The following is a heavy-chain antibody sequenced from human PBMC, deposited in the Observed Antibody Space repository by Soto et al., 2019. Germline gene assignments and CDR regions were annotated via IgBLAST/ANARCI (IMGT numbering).Heavy chain of an antibody. D-gene: IGHD2-2*01. CDR3: AKDAGHCRTSYCYGVGAFDV. CDR2: ISWNGGSV. Sequence: EVQLVESGGGLVQPGRSLRLSCAASGFDFHDYAMHWVRQIPGKGLEWVSGISWNGGSVGYADSVRGRFTISRDKSASSMFMQMNSLRPEDTALYYCAKDAGHCRTSYCYGVGAFDVWGHGTTVTVSS. J-gene: IGHJ3*01. V-gene: IGHV3-9*01. CDR1: GFDFHDYA.